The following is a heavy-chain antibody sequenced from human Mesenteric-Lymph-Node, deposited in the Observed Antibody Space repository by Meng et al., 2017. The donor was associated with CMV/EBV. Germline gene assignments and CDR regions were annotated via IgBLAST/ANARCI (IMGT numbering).Heavy chain of an antibody. J-gene: IGHJ5*02. CDR3: ARDRMFDP. V-gene: IGHV4/OR15-8*01. D-gene: IGHD2-15*01. CDR1: GVSISSGHW. CDR2: IYHTGST. Sequence: SETLSLTCVVSGVSISSGHWWSWVRQPPRKGLEWIGEIYHTGSTNSNPSLQSRVMISVDKSKNRFSLKLSSVTAADTAVYYCARDRMFDPWGQGTLVTVSS.